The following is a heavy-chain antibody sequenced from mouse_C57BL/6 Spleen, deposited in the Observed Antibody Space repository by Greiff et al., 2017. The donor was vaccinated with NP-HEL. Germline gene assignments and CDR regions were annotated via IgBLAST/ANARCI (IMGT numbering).Heavy chain of an antibody. D-gene: IGHD2-2*01. V-gene: IGHV1-15*01. Sequence: VQLQQSGAELVRPGASVTLSCKASGYTFTDYEMHWVKQTPVHGLEWIGAIDPETGCTAYNQKFKGKAILTADKSSSTAYMELRSLTSEDSAVYYCTGYGYDGGFAYWGQGTLVTVSA. CDR3: TGYGYDGGFAY. CDR2: IDPETGCT. CDR1: GYTFTDYE. J-gene: IGHJ3*01.